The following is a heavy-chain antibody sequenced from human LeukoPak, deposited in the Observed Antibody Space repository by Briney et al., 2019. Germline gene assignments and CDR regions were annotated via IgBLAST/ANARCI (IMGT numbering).Heavy chain of an antibody. Sequence: PSETLSLTCTVSGGSISDYHWNWIRQPPGKGLEWIGYISNSGTTGFNPSLKSRVTMSVDTSKNQFSLKLGSVTAADTAAYYCARRGPPWWDYWGQGTLVTVSS. CDR3: ARRGPPWWDY. CDR2: ISNSGTT. J-gene: IGHJ4*02. CDR1: GGSISDYH. D-gene: IGHD2-15*01. V-gene: IGHV4-59*08.